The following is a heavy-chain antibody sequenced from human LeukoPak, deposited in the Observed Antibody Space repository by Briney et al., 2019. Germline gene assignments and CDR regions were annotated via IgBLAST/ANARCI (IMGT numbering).Heavy chain of an antibody. D-gene: IGHD1-26*01. V-gene: IGHV4-59*08. CDR1: GGSISTYY. J-gene: IGHJ5*02. CDR2: IYYTGST. CDR3: ARITVGANGYNWFDP. Sequence: SETLSLTCAVSGGSISTYYWNWIRQPPGKGLEWIGYIYYTGSTIYNPSLKSRVTISVDTSKDQFSLKLSSVTAADTAVYYCARITVGANGYNWFDPWGQGTLVTVSS.